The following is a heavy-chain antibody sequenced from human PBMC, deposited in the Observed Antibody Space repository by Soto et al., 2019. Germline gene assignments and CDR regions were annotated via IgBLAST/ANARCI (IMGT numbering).Heavy chain of an antibody. Sequence: GGSLRLSCAASGFTFSTYAVDWVRQAPGKWLEWVAVISYDGNTEYYADSVKGRFTISRDTSKNTLYLQMNSLRGEDTAVYYCARGRHTSSSSADYYFPMDGLGQGXTVTVYS. J-gene: IGHJ6*02. V-gene: IGHV3-30-3*01. CDR3: ARGRHTSSSSADYYFPMDG. CDR1: GFTFSTYA. D-gene: IGHD6-6*01. CDR2: ISYDGNTE.